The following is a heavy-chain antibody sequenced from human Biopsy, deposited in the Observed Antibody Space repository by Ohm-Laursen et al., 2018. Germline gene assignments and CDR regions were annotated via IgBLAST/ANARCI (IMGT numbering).Heavy chain of an antibody. CDR3: ARHAPSYSGSYWRYFDL. D-gene: IGHD1-26*01. V-gene: IGHV4-59*08. CDR1: GVSISSYY. CDR2: IYYTGST. Sequence: SETLSLTCTVSGVSISSYYWSWIRQPPGKGLEWIGYIYYTGSTNYNPYLKSRVTISVDTSMNHLPLRLTYMTAADTAVYYCARHAPSYSGSYWRYFDLWGRGTLVTVSS. J-gene: IGHJ2*01.